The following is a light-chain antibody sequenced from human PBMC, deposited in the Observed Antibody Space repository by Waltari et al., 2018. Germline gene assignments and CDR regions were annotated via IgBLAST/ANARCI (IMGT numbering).Light chain of an antibody. J-gene: IGLJ2*01. Sequence: QSVLTQPPSASGTPGQRVTISCSGSYSNIGSNIVTWYQQLPGTAPKLLIYSNDSRHSGVPHRFSGSKSGTSASLAISGLQSEDEADYYCATWDGRLTGVVFGGGTRVTVL. CDR1: YSNIGSNI. V-gene: IGLV1-44*01. CDR3: ATWDGRLTGVV. CDR2: SND.